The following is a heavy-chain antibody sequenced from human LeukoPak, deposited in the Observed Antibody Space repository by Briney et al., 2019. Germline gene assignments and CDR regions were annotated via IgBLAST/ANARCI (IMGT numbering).Heavy chain of an antibody. CDR1: GFTFSSYS. D-gene: IGHD3-10*01. Sequence: PGGSLRLSCAASGFTFSSYSMNWVRQAPGKGLEWVSYISGSSTIYYADSVKGRFTISRDNAKNSLYLQMNSLRAEDTAVYYCARTPYYYGSGSYGYYFDYWGQGTLVTVSS. CDR2: ISGSSTI. V-gene: IGHV3-48*04. J-gene: IGHJ4*02. CDR3: ARTPYYYGSGSYGYYFDY.